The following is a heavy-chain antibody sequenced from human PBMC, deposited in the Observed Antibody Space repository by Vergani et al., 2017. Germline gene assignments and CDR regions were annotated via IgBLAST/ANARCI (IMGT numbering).Heavy chain of an antibody. CDR3: ARXGHYYGSGSYYKGAGYYYYGMDV. V-gene: IGHV7-4-1*02. J-gene: IGHJ6*02. CDR1: GYTFTSYA. CDR2: INTNTGNP. D-gene: IGHD3-10*01. Sequence: QVQLVQSGSELKKPGASVKVSCKASGYTFTSYAMNWVRQAPGQGLEWMGWINTNTGNPTYAQGFTGRFVFSLDTSVSTAYLQISSLKAEDTAVYYCARXGHYYGSGSYYKGAGYYYYGMDVWGQGTTVTVSS.